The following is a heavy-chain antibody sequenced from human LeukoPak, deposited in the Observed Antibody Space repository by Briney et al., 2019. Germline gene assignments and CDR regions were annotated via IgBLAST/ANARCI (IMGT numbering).Heavy chain of an antibody. CDR1: GCSISRYY. CDR3: ARQYYYDSSGYFDY. CDR2: IYYSGSA. D-gene: IGHD3-22*01. J-gene: IGHJ4*02. V-gene: IGHV4-59*08. Sequence: SETLSLTCTVSGCSISRYYWSWIRQPPGKGLEWIGYIYYSGSANYNPSLKSRVTISVDTSKNQFALKLSSVTAADTAVYYCARQYYYDSSGYFDYWGQGTLVTVSS.